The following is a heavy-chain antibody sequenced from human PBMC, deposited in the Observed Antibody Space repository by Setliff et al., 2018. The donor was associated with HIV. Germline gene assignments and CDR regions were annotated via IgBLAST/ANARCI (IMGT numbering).Heavy chain of an antibody. V-gene: IGHV1-69*13. D-gene: IGHD1-1*01. CDR3: GRGDSLLESIIWFDR. CDR2: LIPLFGSA. Sequence: SVKVSCKVSGGSFSSYGFTWVRQAPGQGLEWMGGLIPLFGSANYPQKFQGRVTMTADESTRTVYMELSRLRFEDTAMYYCGRGDSLLESIIWFDRWGQGTLVTVSS. CDR1: GGSFSSYG. J-gene: IGHJ5*02.